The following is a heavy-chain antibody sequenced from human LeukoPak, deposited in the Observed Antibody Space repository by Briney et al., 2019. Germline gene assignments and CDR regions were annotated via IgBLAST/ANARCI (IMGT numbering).Heavy chain of an antibody. CDR2: IYYSGGT. D-gene: IGHD2-15*01. Sequence: SETLSLTCTVSGGSISSGSYYWGWIRQPPGKGLEWIGNIYYSGGTYYNPSLKSRVTISIDTSKNQFSLKLRSVTAADTALYYCARDRLDCAGGNCDDDAFDIWGQGTMVTVSS. V-gene: IGHV4-39*07. J-gene: IGHJ3*02. CDR1: GGSISSGSYY. CDR3: ARDRLDCAGGNCDDDAFDI.